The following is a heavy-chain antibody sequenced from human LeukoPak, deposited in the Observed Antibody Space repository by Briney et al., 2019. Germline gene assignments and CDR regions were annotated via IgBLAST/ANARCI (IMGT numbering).Heavy chain of an antibody. D-gene: IGHD2-15*01. CDR3: AKSMGYYDAFDI. CDR1: GFTFSSYG. Sequence: GGSLRLSCAASGFTFSSYGMHWVRQAPGKGLEWVAVISYDGSNKYYADSVKGRFTTSRDNSKNTLYLQMNSLRAEDTAVYYCAKSMGYYDAFDIWGQGTMVTVPS. CDR2: ISYDGSNK. V-gene: IGHV3-30*18. J-gene: IGHJ3*02.